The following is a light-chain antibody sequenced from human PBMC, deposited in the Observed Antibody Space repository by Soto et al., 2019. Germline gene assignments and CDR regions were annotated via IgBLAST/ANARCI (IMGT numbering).Light chain of an antibody. J-gene: IGLJ1*01. CDR3: ISYNDRQSYL. CDR2: AVS. CDR1: SSDIGSYNH. V-gene: IGLV2-14*03. Sequence: QSVLTQPASVSGSPGQSITISCSGTSSDIGSYNHVAWYQQFPGKSPKLMIYAVSDRPPEVSDRFSGSKSGITASLTISGLQTEDEADYYCISYNDRQSYLFGTGTKVTVL.